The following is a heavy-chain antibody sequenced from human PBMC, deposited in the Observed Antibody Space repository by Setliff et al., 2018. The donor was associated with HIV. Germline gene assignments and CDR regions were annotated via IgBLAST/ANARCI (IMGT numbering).Heavy chain of an antibody. J-gene: IGHJ5*02. Sequence: GGSLRLSCAASGFTFSSHWMAWVRQAPGKGLEWVSGISGSGDSTFYAHSVKGRFTISRDNSRDTLYLEMNNLRAEDTALYYCAKDYTPTFWEYNWFDVWGQGTQVTVSS. CDR2: ISGSGDST. D-gene: IGHD3-16*01. CDR1: GFTFSSHW. V-gene: IGHV3-23*01. CDR3: AKDYTPTFWEYNWFDV.